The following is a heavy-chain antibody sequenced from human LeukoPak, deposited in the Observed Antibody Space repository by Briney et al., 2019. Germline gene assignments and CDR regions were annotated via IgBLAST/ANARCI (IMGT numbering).Heavy chain of an antibody. CDR3: ARDRYFDWLLSNYYYYYGMDV. J-gene: IGHJ6*04. CDR1: GFTFCSYA. V-gene: IGHV3-30*04. CDR2: ISYDGSNK. D-gene: IGHD3-9*01. Sequence: PGGSLRLSCAAYGFTFCSYAMHWVRQAPGKGLEWVAVISYDGSNKYYADSVKGRFTISRDNSKNTLYLQMNSLRAEDTAVYYCARDRYFDWLLSNYYYYYGMDVWGKGTTVTVSS.